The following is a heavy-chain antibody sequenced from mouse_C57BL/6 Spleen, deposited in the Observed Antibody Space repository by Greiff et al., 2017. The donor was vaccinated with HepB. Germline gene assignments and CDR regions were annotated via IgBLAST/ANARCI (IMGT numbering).Heavy chain of an antibody. V-gene: IGHV1-53*01. CDR3: ARGDYDAWYFDV. J-gene: IGHJ1*03. CDR1: GYTFTSYW. D-gene: IGHD2-4*01. CDR2: INPSNGGT. Sequence: QVQLQQPGTELVRPGASVKLSCKASGYTFTSYWMHWVKQRPGQGLEWIGNINPSNGGTNYNEKFKSKATLTVDKSSSTAYMQLSSLTSEDSAVYYCARGDYDAWYFDVWGTGTTVTVSS.